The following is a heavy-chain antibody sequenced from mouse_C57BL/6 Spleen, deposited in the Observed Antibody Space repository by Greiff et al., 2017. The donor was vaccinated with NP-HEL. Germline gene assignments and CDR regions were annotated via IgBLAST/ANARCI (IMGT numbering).Heavy chain of an antibody. V-gene: IGHV3-6*01. Sequence: DVQLQESGPGLVKPSQSLSLTCSVTGYSITSGYYWNWIRQFPGNKLEWMGYISYDGSNNYNPSLKNRISITRDTSKNQFFLKLNSVTTEDTATYYCARDDYDVFDYWGQGTTLTVSS. D-gene: IGHD2-4*01. J-gene: IGHJ2*01. CDR2: ISYDGSN. CDR1: GYSITSGYY. CDR3: ARDDYDVFDY.